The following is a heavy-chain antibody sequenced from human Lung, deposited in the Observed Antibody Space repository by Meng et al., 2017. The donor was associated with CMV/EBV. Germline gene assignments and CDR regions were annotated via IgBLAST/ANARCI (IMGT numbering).Heavy chain of an antibody. D-gene: IGHD3-10*01. CDR3: LRRSGGSV. CDR2: IPHRGSS. Sequence: QGPLRESGPALVKPSETLSLTCAVSGDSITNHNWWAWVRQPPGKGLERNGEIPHRGSSAYNPSLKSRVSMSMDKSKNQFSLKLTSVTAADTAVYHCLRRSGGSVWGQGTLVTVSS. V-gene: IGHV4-4*02. J-gene: IGHJ1*01. CDR1: GDSITNHNW.